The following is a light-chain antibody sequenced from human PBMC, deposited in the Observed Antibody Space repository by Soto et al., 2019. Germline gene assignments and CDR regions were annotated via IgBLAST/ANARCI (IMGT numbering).Light chain of an antibody. J-gene: IGKJ5*01. Sequence: DIQMTQSPSSLSASVGDRVTITCRASQGITNYLAWYQQKPGKVPKLLIYAASTLQSGVPSRFSGSGSGTYCTLTISSLQPEDVATYYGQKYNSAPITFGQGTRLESK. CDR2: AAS. CDR3: QKYNSAPIT. V-gene: IGKV1-27*01. CDR1: QGITNY.